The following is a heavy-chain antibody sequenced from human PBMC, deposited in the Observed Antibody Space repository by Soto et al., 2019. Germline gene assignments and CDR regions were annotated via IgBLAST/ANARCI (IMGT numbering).Heavy chain of an antibody. D-gene: IGHD5-18*01. Sequence: PSETLSLTCAVYGGSFSGYYWSWIRQPPGKGLEWIGEINHSGSTNYNPSLKSRVTISVDTSKNQFSLKLSSVTAADTAVYYCARGRGRYSYGSNWFDPWGQGTLVTVSS. J-gene: IGHJ5*02. CDR1: GGSFSGYY. V-gene: IGHV4-34*01. CDR3: ARGRGRYSYGSNWFDP. CDR2: INHSGST.